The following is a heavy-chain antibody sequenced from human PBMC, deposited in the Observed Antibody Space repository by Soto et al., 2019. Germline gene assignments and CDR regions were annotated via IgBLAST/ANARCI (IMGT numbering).Heavy chain of an antibody. V-gene: IGHV4-31*03. CDR2: IYYSGST. CDR1: GGSISSGGYY. CDR3: ARVQEGKQLAPRSTTWYYGMDV. D-gene: IGHD6-6*01. Sequence: SETLSLTYTVSGGSISSGGYYWSWIRQHPGKGLEWIGYIYYSGSTYYNPSLKSRVTISVDTSKNQFSLKLSSVTAADTAVYYCARVQEGKQLAPRSTTWYYGMDVWGQGTTVTVSS. J-gene: IGHJ6*02.